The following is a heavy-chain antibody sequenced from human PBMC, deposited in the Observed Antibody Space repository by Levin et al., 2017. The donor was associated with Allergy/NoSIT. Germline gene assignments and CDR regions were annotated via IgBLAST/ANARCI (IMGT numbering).Heavy chain of an antibody. V-gene: IGHV3-7*01. Sequence: SCAASGFTFSSYWMSWVRQAPGKGLEWVANIKQDGSEKYYVDSVKGRFTISRDNAKNSLYLQMNSLRAEDTAVYYCARDVYYDFWSGYRDYWGQGTLVTVSS. D-gene: IGHD3-3*01. J-gene: IGHJ4*02. CDR2: IKQDGSEK. CDR1: GFTFSSYW. CDR3: ARDVYYDFWSGYRDY.